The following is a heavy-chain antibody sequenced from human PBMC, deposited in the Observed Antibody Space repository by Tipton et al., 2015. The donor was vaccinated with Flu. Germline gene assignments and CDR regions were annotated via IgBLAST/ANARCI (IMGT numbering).Heavy chain of an antibody. D-gene: IGHD6-19*01. J-gene: IGHJ2*01. CDR3: ARAPRIAVAGNLYWYFDL. CDR2: IYSGGST. V-gene: IGHV3-53*01. CDR1: GFTVSSNY. Sequence: SLRLSCAASGFTVSSNYMSWVSQAPGKGLEWVSVIYSGGSTYYADSVKGRFTISRDNSKNTLYLQMNSLRAEDTAVYYCARAPRIAVAGNLYWYFDLWGRGTLVTVSS.